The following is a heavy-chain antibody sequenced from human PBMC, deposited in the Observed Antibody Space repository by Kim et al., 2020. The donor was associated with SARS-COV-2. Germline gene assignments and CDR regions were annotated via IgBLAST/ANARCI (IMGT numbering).Heavy chain of an antibody. J-gene: IGHJ4*02. Sequence: GGSLRLSCAVSGLTFSDVSINWVRQAPGKGLEWLGRIQSKTNGGTTQYASPVKDRFTISRYDSKNTLYLQMNSLIIEDTAVYYCFSWGYSGQGNLVAVSS. CDR3: FSWGY. V-gene: IGHV3-15*01. D-gene: IGHD7-27*01. CDR2: IQSKTNGGTT. CDR1: GLTFSDVS.